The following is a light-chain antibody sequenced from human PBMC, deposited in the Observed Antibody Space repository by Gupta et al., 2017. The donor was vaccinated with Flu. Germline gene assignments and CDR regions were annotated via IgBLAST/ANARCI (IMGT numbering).Light chain of an antibody. CDR3: QEYNRYSWT. Sequence: PSTLSASVGDRVTITCRASQSISSWLAWYQQKPGKPPKLLIYMASTLETGVPSRFAGSGSGTECTLTISSLQPDDFATYYCQEYNRYSWTFGQGTKVEIK. V-gene: IGKV1-5*03. CDR1: QSISSW. CDR2: MAS. J-gene: IGKJ1*01.